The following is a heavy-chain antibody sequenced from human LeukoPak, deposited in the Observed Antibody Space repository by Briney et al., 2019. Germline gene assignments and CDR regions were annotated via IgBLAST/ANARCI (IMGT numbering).Heavy chain of an antibody. CDR3: LSGPGH. CDR2: INSDGSSI. V-gene: IGHV3-74*03. Sequence: GGSLRLSCAASGFTFSSYWMHWVRQAPGKGLVWVSRINSDGSSITYADSVKGRFTISRDNAKNSLYLQMNILRAEDTAVFYCLSGPGHCGQGALVTVSS. CDR1: GFTFSSYW. J-gene: IGHJ4*02. D-gene: IGHD6-25*01.